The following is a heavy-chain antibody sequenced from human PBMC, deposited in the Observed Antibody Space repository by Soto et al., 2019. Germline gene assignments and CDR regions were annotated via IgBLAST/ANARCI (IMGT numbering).Heavy chain of an antibody. J-gene: IGHJ3*02. CDR3: ARGGGVGVAGSAAFDM. V-gene: IGHV1-2*02. CDR2: INPATGAA. CDR1: GYPVTAYY. D-gene: IGHD3-3*01. Sequence: QLHLVQSGAVVKKPGASVTVSCSASGYPVTAYYMHWVRQAPGRGLEWMGGINPATGAAKYTQTCQGRGTMTRDTATGTVFMELSGRTSEDTAGFYCARGGGVGVAGSAAFDMWGQGTLVTVSS.